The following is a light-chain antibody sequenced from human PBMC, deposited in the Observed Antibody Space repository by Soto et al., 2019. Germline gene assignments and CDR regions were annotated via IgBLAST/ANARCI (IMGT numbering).Light chain of an antibody. V-gene: IGKV3-20*01. Sequence: EIVLTQSPGTLSLSPGERATLSCRASQTVSTSFLAWYQQKRGQAPRLLIYGASTRTTGVPDRFTGSGSGTDFTLTISELEPEDFAVYDCQHYDWSLTWTFGPGTKVEVK. CDR1: QTVSTSF. J-gene: IGKJ1*01. CDR3: QHYDWSLTWT. CDR2: GAS.